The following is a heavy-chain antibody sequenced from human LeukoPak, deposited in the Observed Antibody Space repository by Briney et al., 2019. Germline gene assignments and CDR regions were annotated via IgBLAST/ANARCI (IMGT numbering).Heavy chain of an antibody. Sequence: ASVKVSCKASGYTFTNYDINWVRQATGQGLEWMGWMSPNNGNTGYAQNFQGRVTMTRNTSISTAYMELSSLRSEDAAVYYCARVGGSGVYFQHWGQGTLVTVSS. D-gene: IGHD3-10*01. CDR3: ARVGGSGVYFQH. CDR2: MSPNNGNT. V-gene: IGHV1-8*01. J-gene: IGHJ1*01. CDR1: GYTFTNYD.